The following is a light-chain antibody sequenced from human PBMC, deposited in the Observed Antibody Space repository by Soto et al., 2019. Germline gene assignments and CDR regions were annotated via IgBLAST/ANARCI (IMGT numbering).Light chain of an antibody. CDR1: SSDIGGYKY. CDR3: SSYTGGSTYV. V-gene: IGLV2-14*01. CDR2: DFS. Sequence: QSALTQPASVSGSPGQSITISFTGTSSDIGGYKYVSWYQQHPGKYPKFMIYDFSNRTSGVSNRFSGSKSGNTATLTISGIQGEDEAEYYCSSYTGGSTYVFGTGTKLTVL. J-gene: IGLJ1*01.